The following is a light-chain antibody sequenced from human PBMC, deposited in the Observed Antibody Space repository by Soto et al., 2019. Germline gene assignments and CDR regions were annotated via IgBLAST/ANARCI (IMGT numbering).Light chain of an antibody. V-gene: IGLV2-11*01. CDR2: DVS. Sequence: QSALTQPRSVSGSPGQSVTISCTGTSSDVGGYNYVSWYQQHPDKAPKLMIYDVSKRPSGVPDRFSGSKSGNTASLTISGLQAEDEADYYCCSYAGSAAVVFGGGTKVTVL. CDR1: SSDVGGYNY. CDR3: CSYAGSAAVV. J-gene: IGLJ2*01.